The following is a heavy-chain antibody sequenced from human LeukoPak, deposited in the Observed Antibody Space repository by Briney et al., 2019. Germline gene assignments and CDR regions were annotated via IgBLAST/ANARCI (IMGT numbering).Heavy chain of an antibody. V-gene: IGHV1-8*01. Sequence: GASVKVSCKASGYTFTSYDINWVRQATGQGLEWMGWMNPNSGNTGYAQKFQGRVTMTRNTSISTAYMELSSLRSEDTAVYDCARESNYGDPRVYYYYKDVWGKGTTVTVSS. J-gene: IGHJ6*03. CDR1: GYTFTSYD. D-gene: IGHD4-17*01. CDR2: MNPNSGNT. CDR3: ARESNYGDPRVYYYYKDV.